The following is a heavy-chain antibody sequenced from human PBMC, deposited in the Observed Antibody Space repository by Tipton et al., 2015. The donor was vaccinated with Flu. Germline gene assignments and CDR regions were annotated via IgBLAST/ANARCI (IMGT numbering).Heavy chain of an antibody. D-gene: IGHD2-15*01. V-gene: IGHV4-39*01. CDR3: ARRGGGYKYLYGMDV. Sequence: TLSLTCTVSGGSIVDSTYYWDWIRQPPGKGLEWIGSVYYYGNTYYNPPLESRVTISIDTSKNQFSLKLNSVTAADTAVFYCARRGGGYKYLYGMDVWGQGTTVIVSS. CDR1: GGSIVDSTYY. J-gene: IGHJ6*02. CDR2: VYYYGNT.